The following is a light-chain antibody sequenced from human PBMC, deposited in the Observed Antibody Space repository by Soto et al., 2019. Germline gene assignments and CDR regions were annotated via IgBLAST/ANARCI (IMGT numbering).Light chain of an antibody. V-gene: IGKV3-20*01. CDR2: DAS. J-gene: IGKJ1*01. CDR1: QSVSRSY. CDR3: QQYCNSPRT. Sequence: EIVLTQSPGTLSLSPGERATLSCRASQSVSRSYLAWYQQKPGQAPRLLLYDASSRATGIPDRFSGSGSGTDFTLTISRLEPEDFAVYYCQQYCNSPRTFGQGTKVEIK.